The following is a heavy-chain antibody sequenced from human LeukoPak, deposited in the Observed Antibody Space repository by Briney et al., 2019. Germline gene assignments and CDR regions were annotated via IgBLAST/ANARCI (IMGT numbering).Heavy chain of an antibody. D-gene: IGHD3-10*01. CDR2: IRYDGNDK. J-gene: IGHJ5*02. CDR3: AKDLMRDRWFGES. CDR1: GFTFSYYG. V-gene: IGHV3-30*02. Sequence: PGGSLRLSCAASGFTFSYYGMHWVRQAPGKGLEWVASIRYDGNDKFYSESVKGRFTISRDTSRNTLYLQMNSLRLDDTAVYYCAKDLMRDRWFGESWGQGTLVTVSS.